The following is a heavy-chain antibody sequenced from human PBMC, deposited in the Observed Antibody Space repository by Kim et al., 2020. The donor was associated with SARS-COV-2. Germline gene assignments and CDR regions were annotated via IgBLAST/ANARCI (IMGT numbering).Heavy chain of an antibody. D-gene: IGHD5-12*01. CDR3: TREWCSGYDYWDCDYYGMDV. V-gene: IGHV3-49*04. CDR2: IRSKAYGGTT. Sequence: GGSLRLSCTASGFTFGDYAMSWVRQAPGKGLEWVGFIRSKAYGGTTEYAASVKGRFTISRDDSKSIAYLQMNSLKTEDTAVYYCTREWCSGYDYWDCDYYGMDVWGQGTTVTVSS. J-gene: IGHJ6*02. CDR1: GFTFGDYA.